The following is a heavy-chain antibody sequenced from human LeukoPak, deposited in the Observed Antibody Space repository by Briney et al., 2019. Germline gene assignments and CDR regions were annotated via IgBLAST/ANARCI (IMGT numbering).Heavy chain of an antibody. J-gene: IGHJ4*02. CDR2: IWYDGSNK. Sequence: PGTSLRLSCAASGFTFSSYGMHWVRQAPGKGLEWVALIWYDGSNKYYADSVKGRFTISRDNSKNTLFLQMNSLRAEDTAVYFCARALFNYDSSGLNCWGQGTLVTVSS. V-gene: IGHV3-33*01. CDR1: GFTFSSYG. CDR3: ARALFNYDSSGLNC. D-gene: IGHD3-22*01.